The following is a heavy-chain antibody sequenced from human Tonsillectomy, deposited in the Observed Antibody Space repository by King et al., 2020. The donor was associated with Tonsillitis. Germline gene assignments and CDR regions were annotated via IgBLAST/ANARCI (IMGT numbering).Heavy chain of an antibody. D-gene: IGHD6-19*01. CDR2: VSYKGNT. CDR3: ARRTVEVAGHFDK. Sequence: QLQESGPAVLRPSETLSLTCSVSGGSMSRASDCWAWIRQPPGKGLEWIGSVSYKGNTYYHPSLKSRVTISGDTFKNQLSLNLNSVTAADTGIYYCARRTVEVAGHFDKWGQGTLVTVSS. V-gene: IGHV4-39*01. CDR1: GGSMSRASDC. J-gene: IGHJ4*02.